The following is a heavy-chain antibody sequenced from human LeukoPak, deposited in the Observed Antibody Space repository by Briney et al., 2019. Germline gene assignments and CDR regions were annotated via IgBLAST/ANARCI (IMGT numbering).Heavy chain of an antibody. Sequence: AGGSLRLSCAAPGFTFSIYSMNWVRQAPGKGLEWVSSINSDSSLMFYAESVKGRFTISRDNARNSLYLQMNSLRAEDTAVYYCIRDLFDDYSLDYWGQGALVTVSS. D-gene: IGHD3-16*01. V-gene: IGHV3-21*01. CDR2: INSDSSLM. J-gene: IGHJ4*02. CDR3: IRDLFDDYSLDY. CDR1: GFTFSIYS.